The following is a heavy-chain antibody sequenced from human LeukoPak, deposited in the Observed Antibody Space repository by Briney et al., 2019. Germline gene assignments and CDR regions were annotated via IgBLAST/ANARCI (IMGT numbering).Heavy chain of an antibody. J-gene: IGHJ4*02. D-gene: IGHD2-2*01. V-gene: IGHV4-34*01. Sequence: SETLSLTCAVYGESFSDHYWTWIRQPPGKGLEWIGESTHSGSTNYNPSLKSRVTISVDTSKSQFSLKLTPMTAADTAVYYCARGRTGAAALDFWGPGTLVTVSS. CDR3: ARGRTGAAALDF. CDR1: GESFSDHY. CDR2: STHSGST.